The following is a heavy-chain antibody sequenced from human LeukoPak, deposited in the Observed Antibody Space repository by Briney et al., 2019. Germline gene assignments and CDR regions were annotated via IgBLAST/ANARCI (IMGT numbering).Heavy chain of an antibody. CDR1: GFTFASSA. J-gene: IGHJ5*02. Sequence: SVKVSCKASGFTFASSAVQWVRQARGQRLEWIGWIVVGSGNTNYAQKFQERVTITRDMSTSTAYMELSSLRSEDTAVYYCAAGGVLMAFDPWGQGTLVTVSS. CDR3: AAGGVLMAFDP. D-gene: IGHD2-8*01. CDR2: IVVGSGNT. V-gene: IGHV1-58*01.